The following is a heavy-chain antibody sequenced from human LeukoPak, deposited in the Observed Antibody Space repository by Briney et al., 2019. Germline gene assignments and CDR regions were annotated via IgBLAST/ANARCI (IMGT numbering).Heavy chain of an antibody. CDR2: ISSSSSYI. CDR3: ARGAWYCSSTSCSEPHAFDI. J-gene: IGHJ3*02. CDR1: GFTFSSYS. V-gene: IGHV3-21*01. Sequence: GGSLRLSCAASGFTFSSYSMNWVRQAPGKGLEWVSSISSSSSYIYYADSVKGRFTISRDNAKNSLHLQMNSLRAEDTAVYYCARGAWYCSSTSCSEPHAFDIWGQGTMVTVSS. D-gene: IGHD2-2*01.